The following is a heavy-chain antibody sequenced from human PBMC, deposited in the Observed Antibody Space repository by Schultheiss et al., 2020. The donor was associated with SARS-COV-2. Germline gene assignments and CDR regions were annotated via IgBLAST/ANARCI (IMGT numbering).Heavy chain of an antibody. J-gene: IGHJ5*02. CDR3: ARDRQVVPAAIYWFDP. CDR2: INYSGST. Sequence: SQTLSLTCAVYGGSFSGYYWSWIRQPPGKGLEWIGLINYSGSTNYNPSLKSRVTISVDTSKNQFSLKLSSVTAADTAVYYCARDRQVVPAAIYWFDPWGQGTLVTVSS. V-gene: IGHV4-34*01. CDR1: GGSFSGYY. D-gene: IGHD2-2*01.